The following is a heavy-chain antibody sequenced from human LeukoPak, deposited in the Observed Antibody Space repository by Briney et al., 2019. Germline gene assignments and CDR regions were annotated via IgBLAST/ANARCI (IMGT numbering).Heavy chain of an antibody. CDR3: ANPTRSGWYHFDY. J-gene: IGHJ4*02. Sequence: GGSLRLSCAASGFTFSNFAMSWVRQAPGKGLEWVSAISGSGASTYYADSVKGRFTISRDNSKNTLYLQMNSLRAEDTAVYYCANPTRSGWYHFDYWGQGTLVTVSS. D-gene: IGHD6-19*01. CDR1: GFTFSNFA. CDR2: ISGSGAST. V-gene: IGHV3-23*01.